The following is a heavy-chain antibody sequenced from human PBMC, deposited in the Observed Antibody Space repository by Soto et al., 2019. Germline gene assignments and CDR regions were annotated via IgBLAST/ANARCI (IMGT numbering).Heavy chain of an antibody. D-gene: IGHD2-21*02. CDR2: IFSGDNT. CDR3: ATGLTLPVRPSFDT. Sequence: EVQLVESGGGLIQPGGSLRLSCAASGFTISGNYITWVRQAPGKGLEWVSVIFSGDNTFYSDSVKGRFTISRDSSKNTVYLQMNRLRGYDTAVYFCATGLTLPVRPSFDTWGQGTLLTVSS. V-gene: IGHV3-53*01. J-gene: IGHJ5*02. CDR1: GFTISGNY.